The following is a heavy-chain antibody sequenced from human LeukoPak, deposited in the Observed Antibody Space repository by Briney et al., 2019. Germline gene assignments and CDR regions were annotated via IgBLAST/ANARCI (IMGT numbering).Heavy chain of an antibody. J-gene: IGHJ3*02. V-gene: IGHV3-74*01. CDR1: GFTFSSYW. D-gene: IGHD3-9*01. CDR3: ARGTDDIEI. CDR2: INSDGSTT. Sequence: GGALRLSCAASGFTFSSYWRHWVRRAPGKRLVWVSRINSDGSTTSDADSVTGTFRISRFTANETLYFQMTSLRVEDTAAYSCARGTDDIEIWGQRTSVTVSS.